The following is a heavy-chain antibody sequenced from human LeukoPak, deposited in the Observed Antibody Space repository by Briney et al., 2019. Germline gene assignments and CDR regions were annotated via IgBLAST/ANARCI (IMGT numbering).Heavy chain of an antibody. V-gene: IGHV4-59*01. CDR3: ARMEGYGYSGHTEY. Sequence: SETLSLTCAVYGGSFSGYYWSWIRQPPGKGLEWIGYIHYSGSTNYDPSLKSRVTISVDTSKNQFSLNLSSLTAADTAVYYCARMEGYGYSGHTEYWGQGTLVTVSS. CDR1: GGSFSGYY. CDR2: IHYSGST. D-gene: IGHD5-18*01. J-gene: IGHJ4*02.